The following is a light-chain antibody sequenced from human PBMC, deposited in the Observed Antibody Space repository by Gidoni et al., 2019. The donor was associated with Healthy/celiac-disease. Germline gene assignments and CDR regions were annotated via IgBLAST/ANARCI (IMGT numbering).Light chain of an antibody. CDR1: QSVLYSSNNKNY. CDR2: WAS. V-gene: IGKV4-1*01. CDR3: QQYYSTPLT. Sequence: DIVMTQSPDSLAVSLGERATINCKSSQSVLYSSNNKNYVAWYQQKPGQPPKLLIYWASTRESGVPDRVSGSGSGTDFTLTISSLQAEEVAVYYCQQYYSTPLTFGGGTKVEIK. J-gene: IGKJ4*01.